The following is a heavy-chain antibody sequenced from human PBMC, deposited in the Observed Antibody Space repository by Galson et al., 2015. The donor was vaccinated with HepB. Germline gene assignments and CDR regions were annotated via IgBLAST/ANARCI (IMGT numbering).Heavy chain of an antibody. CDR3: ARLGDLSGYSSR. CDR1: GFDFSGTA. Sequence: SLRLSCAASGFDFSGTAIHWVRQASGQGPEWVCGIRSKAYNYATSSVASLKGRFIISRDDSKNTAYQHMISLKIEDTAVYYCARLGDLSGYSSRWGQGTLVTVSS. CDR2: IRSKAYNYAT. D-gene: IGHD6-13*01. J-gene: IGHJ4*02. V-gene: IGHV3-73*01.